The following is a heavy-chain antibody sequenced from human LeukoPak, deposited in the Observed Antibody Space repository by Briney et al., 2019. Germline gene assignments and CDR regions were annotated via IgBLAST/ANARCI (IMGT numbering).Heavy chain of an antibody. Sequence: SVKVSCKASGGTFSSYAISWVRQAPGQGLEWMGGIIPIFGTANYAQKFQGRVTITRNTSISTAYMELSSLRSEDTAVYYCARGPSFVYWGQGTLVTVSS. J-gene: IGHJ1*01. CDR1: GGTFSSYA. CDR3: ARGPSFVY. V-gene: IGHV1-69*05. D-gene: IGHD3-16*01. CDR2: IIPIFGTA.